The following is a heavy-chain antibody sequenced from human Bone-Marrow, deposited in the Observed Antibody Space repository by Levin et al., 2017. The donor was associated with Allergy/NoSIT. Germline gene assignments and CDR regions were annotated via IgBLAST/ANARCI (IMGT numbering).Heavy chain of an antibody. CDR2: ISSNGGRT. Sequence: GGSLRLSCSASGFSFIDFAMHWVRQAPGKGLEYVAAISSNGGRTYYAESVRGRFTISRDESKNTLYLQMNNLRADDTALYYCAKMEQQLVQGTFQEWGQGTLVTVSS. CDR1: GFSFIDFA. D-gene: IGHD1-1*01. CDR3: AKMEQQLVQGTFQE. J-gene: IGHJ1*01. V-gene: IGHV3-64D*06.